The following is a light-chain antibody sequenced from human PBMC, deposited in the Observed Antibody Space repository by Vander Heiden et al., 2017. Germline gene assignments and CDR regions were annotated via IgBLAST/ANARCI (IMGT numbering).Light chain of an antibody. V-gene: IGKV1-39*01. Sequence: DIQITQSPSSLSASVGDRVTITCRASQSISSYLNWYQQKPGKAPKLLIYAASSLQSGVPSRFSGSGSGTDFTLTISSLQPEDFATYYCQQSYSNPRYLTFGGGTKVEIK. CDR1: QSISSY. CDR2: AAS. J-gene: IGKJ4*01. CDR3: QQSYSNPRYLT.